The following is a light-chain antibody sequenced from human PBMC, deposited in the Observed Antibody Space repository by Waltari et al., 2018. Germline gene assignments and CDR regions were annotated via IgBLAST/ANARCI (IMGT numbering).Light chain of an antibody. CDR1: QSVSRY. CDR2: DTS. V-gene: IGKV3-20*01. J-gene: IGKJ1*01. Sequence: PGERATLSCRASQSVSRYLAWYQQKPSQAPRLLIYDTSIRATGVPDRFGGSGSGTDFSLTISRLEPEDFAVYYCQKYGTLPATFGQGTKVQMK. CDR3: QKYGTLPAT.